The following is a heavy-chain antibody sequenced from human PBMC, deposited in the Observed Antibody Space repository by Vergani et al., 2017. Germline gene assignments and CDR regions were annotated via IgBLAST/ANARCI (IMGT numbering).Heavy chain of an antibody. CDR3: ASKRGACRAAYCHSYDF. D-gene: IGHD2-15*01. J-gene: IGHJ4*02. Sequence: QLQLQESGPGLVKPSATLSLTCSVSGASIRSSNYYWGWIRQPPGKGLEWIGSMDYSGSTSYNPSLESRISISFETPKNQFSLWLTSVTAADTAVYYCASKRGACRAAYCHSYDFWGPGTLVGVSS. V-gene: IGHV4-39*01. CDR2: MDYSGST. CDR1: GASIRSSNYY.